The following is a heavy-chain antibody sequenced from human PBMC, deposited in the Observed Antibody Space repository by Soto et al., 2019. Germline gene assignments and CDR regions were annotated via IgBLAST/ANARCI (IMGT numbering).Heavy chain of an antibody. V-gene: IGHV4-61*01. CDR2: VYYRGRT. CDR1: GGSVSSDRHY. Sequence: QVRLQESGPGLVRPSETLSLTCTVSGGSVSSDRHYWRWVRQPPGNGLEWIGYVYYRGRTNYHASLESRITISVDTSHNQFSLRLTSVTAAGTGVDYCASSADGSGTPYFNYWGEGTVFSVSS. D-gene: IGHD3-10*01. CDR3: ASSADGSGTPYFNY. J-gene: IGHJ4*02.